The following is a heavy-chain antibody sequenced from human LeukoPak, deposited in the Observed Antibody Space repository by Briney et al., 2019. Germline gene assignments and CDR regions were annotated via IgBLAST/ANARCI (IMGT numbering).Heavy chain of an antibody. D-gene: IGHD6-13*01. CDR1: GFTFSSYG. Sequence: GGSLRLSCAASGFTFSSYGMSWGRQAPGKGLEWVSSIGSNGGTTYYADSVRGRFTVSRDNSKDTLFLQMNSLRAEDTALYYCAKDSGSWLFDYWGQGTLVTVSS. CDR3: AKDSGSWLFDY. V-gene: IGHV3-23*01. J-gene: IGHJ4*02. CDR2: IGSNGGTT.